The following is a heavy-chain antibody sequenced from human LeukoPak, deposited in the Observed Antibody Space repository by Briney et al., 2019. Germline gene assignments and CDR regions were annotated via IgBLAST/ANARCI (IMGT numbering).Heavy chain of an antibody. V-gene: IGHV3-53*01. D-gene: IGHD2-21*02. CDR1: GFTVSSNY. J-gene: IGHJ4*02. CDR3: ARAVTVVTAIHD. Sequence: PGGSLRLSCAASGFTVSSNYMTWVRQAPGKGLEWVSVIYSGGGTYYADSVKGRFTISRDNSKNTLYLQMNSLGAEDTAVYYCARAVTVVTAIHDWGQGTLVTLSS. CDR2: IYSGGGT.